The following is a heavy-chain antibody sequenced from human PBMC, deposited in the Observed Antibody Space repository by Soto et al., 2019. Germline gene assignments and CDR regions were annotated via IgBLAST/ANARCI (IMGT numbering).Heavy chain of an antibody. CDR1: GFTVSSNY. J-gene: IGHJ6*02. V-gene: IGHV3-53*01. D-gene: IGHD6-19*01. CDR2: IYSGGST. CDR3: ASPSPYSSGWYGGSYYYYGMDV. Sequence: GGSLRLSCAASGFTVSSNYMSWVRQAPGKGLEWVSVIYSGGSTYYADSVKGRFTISRDNSKNKVYLQMNSLRAEDTAVYYCASPSPYSSGWYGGSYYYYGMDVWGQGTTVTVSS.